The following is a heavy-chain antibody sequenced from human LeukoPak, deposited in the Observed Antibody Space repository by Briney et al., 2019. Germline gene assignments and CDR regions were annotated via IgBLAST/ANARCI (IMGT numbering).Heavy chain of an antibody. V-gene: IGHV1-18*01. CDR3: ARANQVLNCSSTSCYILGAYYYCGMDV. D-gene: IGHD2-2*01. J-gene: IGHJ6*02. CDR2: ISAYNGNT. Sequence: GASVKVSCKASGYTFTSYGISWVRQAPGQGLEWMGWISAYNGNTNYAQKLQGRVTMTTDTSTSTAYMELRSLRSDDTAVNYCARANQVLNCSSTSCYILGAYYYCGMDVWGQGTTVTVSS. CDR1: GYTFTSYG.